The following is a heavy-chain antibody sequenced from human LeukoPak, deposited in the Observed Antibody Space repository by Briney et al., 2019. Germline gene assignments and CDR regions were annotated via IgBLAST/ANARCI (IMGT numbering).Heavy chain of an antibody. D-gene: IGHD6-13*01. CDR1: GYTFTGYY. Sequence: ASVKVSCKASGYTFTGYYMHWVRQAPGQGLEWMGRINPNSGGTNYAQKLQGRVTMTTDTSTSTAYMELRSLRSDDTAVYYCARDLDNIAAAFVDYWGQGTLVTVSS. V-gene: IGHV1-2*06. J-gene: IGHJ4*02. CDR2: INPNSGGT. CDR3: ARDLDNIAAAFVDY.